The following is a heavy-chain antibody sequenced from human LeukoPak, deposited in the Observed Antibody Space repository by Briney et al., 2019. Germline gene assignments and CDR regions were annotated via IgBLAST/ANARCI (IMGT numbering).Heavy chain of an antibody. CDR2: ISAYNGNT. D-gene: IGHD6-6*01. CDR1: GYTFTSYG. Sequence: ASVKVSCKASGYTFTSYGISWVRQAPGQGLEWMGWISAYNGNTNYAQKLQGRVTMTTDTSTSTAHMELRSLRSDDTAVYYCARIKDSSSLPHDYWGQGTLVTVSS. J-gene: IGHJ4*02. CDR3: ARIKDSSSLPHDY. V-gene: IGHV1-18*01.